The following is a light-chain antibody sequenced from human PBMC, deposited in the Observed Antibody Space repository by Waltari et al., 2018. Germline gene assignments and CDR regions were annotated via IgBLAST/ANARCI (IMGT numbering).Light chain of an antibody. CDR2: DVS. CDR1: QDISNY. CDR3: QQYYSLPYN. Sequence: DIQMTQSPSSLSASVGDRVTITCQASQDISNYLNWWQQKPGKDPKFLIHDVSNLERGVPSRFSGSGSGTDFTLTVSSLQPEDVGIYYCQQYYSLPYNFGQGTKLEIK. J-gene: IGKJ2*01. V-gene: IGKV1-33*01.